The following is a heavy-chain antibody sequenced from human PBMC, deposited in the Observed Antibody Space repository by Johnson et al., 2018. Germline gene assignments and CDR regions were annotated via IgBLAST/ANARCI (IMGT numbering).Heavy chain of an antibody. CDR3: AREGGYYYGYYYYYYMDV. V-gene: IGHV3-74*01. CDR2: INSDGSST. CDR1: GFTFSSYW. J-gene: IGHJ6*03. Sequence: VQLQESGGGLVQPGGSLRLSCAASGFTFSSYWMHWVRQAPGKGLVWVSRINSDGSSTSYADSVKGRFNTSRDNAKNTLYLQMNSLRAEDTAVYYCAREGGYYYGYYYYYYMDVWGKGTTVTVSS. D-gene: IGHD3-22*01.